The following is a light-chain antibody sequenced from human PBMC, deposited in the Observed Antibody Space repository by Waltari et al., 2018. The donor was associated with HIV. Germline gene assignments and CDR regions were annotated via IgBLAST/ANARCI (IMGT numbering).Light chain of an antibody. CDR3: CSYAGSSSYV. V-gene: IGLV2-23*02. J-gene: IGLJ1*01. CDR2: EVN. CDR1: ASDVGSSNL. Sequence: QSALTQPAPVSGSPGQSTTISCTGTASDVGSSNLVSWYQKHPGKAAQLMIYEVNKRPSGVSNRFSGSKSGNTASLTISGLQAEDEADYYCCSYAGSSSYVFGSGTKVTVL.